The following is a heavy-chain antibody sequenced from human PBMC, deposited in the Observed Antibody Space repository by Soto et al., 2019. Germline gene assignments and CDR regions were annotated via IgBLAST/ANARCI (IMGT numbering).Heavy chain of an antibody. CDR3: ARSQGSSTSLEFYYYYYYGMDV. Sequence: QVQLVQSGAEVKKPGSSVKVSCKASGGTSSSYAISWLRQAPGLGLEWMGGIIPISGTANYAQTFQGRVTITADESTSTAYMERSSLRSEDTAVYYCARSQGSSTSLEFYYYYYYGMDVWGQGNTVNVSS. V-gene: IGHV1-69*01. D-gene: IGHD2-2*01. J-gene: IGHJ6*02. CDR2: IIPISGTA. CDR1: GGTSSSYA.